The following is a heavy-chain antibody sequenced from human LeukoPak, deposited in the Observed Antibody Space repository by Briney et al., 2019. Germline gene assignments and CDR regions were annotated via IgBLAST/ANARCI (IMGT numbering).Heavy chain of an antibody. V-gene: IGHV3-23*01. CDR3: ATDRGYSGYGTFDY. D-gene: IGHD5-12*01. Sequence: GSLRLSCAASGFTFSDYAMGWVRQAPGKGLEWVSSISGDGGGTYYAGSVKGRFTISRDDSANTLYLQMSSLRAEDTALYYCATDRGYSGYGTFDYWGQGTLVSVSS. CDR2: ISGDGGGT. J-gene: IGHJ4*02. CDR1: GFTFSDYA.